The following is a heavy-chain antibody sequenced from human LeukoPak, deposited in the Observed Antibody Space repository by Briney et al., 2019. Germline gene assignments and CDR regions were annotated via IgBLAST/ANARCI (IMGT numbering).Heavy chain of an antibody. CDR3: AGYYYDSSGYLDY. CDR2: ISYDGSNK. D-gene: IGHD3-22*01. J-gene: IGHJ4*02. V-gene: IGHV3-30*03. CDR1: GFTFSSYG. Sequence: GGSLRLSCAASGFTFSSYGMHWGRQAPGKGLEWVAVISYDGSNKYYADSVKGRFTISRDNSKNTLYLQMNSLRAEDTAVYYCAGYYYDSSGYLDYWGQGTLVTVSS.